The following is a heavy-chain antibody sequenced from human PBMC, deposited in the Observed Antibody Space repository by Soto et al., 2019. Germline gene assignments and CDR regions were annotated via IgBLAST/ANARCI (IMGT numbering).Heavy chain of an antibody. CDR1: GGSISSGGYY. CDR2: IYYSGST. V-gene: IGHV4-31*03. D-gene: IGHD4-17*01. CDR3: ARLYYGGNSRATWFDP. J-gene: IGHJ5*02. Sequence: SETLSLTCTVSGGSISSGGYYWSWIRQHPGKGLEWIGYIYYSGSTYYNPSLKSRVTISVDTSKNQFSLKLSSVTAADTAVYYCARLYYGGNSRATWFDPWGQGTLLTVSS.